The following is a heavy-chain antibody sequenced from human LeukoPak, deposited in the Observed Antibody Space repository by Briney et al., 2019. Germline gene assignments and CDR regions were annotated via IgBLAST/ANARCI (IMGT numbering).Heavy chain of an antibody. CDR1: GFTFNDYA. CDR2: ISYDGSNK. D-gene: IGHD2-8*01. J-gene: IGHJ5*02. Sequence: GGSLRLSCAASGFTFNDYAMHWVRQAPGKGLEWVAVISYDGSNKYYADSVKGRFTISRDNSKNTLYLQMNSLRAEDTAVYYCAKNGLEDNWFDPWGQGTLVTVSS. CDR3: AKNGLEDNWFDP. V-gene: IGHV3-30*18.